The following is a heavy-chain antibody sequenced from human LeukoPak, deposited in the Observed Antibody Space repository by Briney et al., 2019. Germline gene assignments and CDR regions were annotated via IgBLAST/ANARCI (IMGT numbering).Heavy chain of an antibody. CDR1: GGSFSGYF. CDR3: ARALHGGSYFLDY. J-gene: IGHJ4*02. D-gene: IGHD1-26*01. V-gene: IGHV4-34*01. CDR2: ISHSGST. Sequence: KTSETLSLTCAVYGGSFSGYFWSYIRQPPGEGLEWLGEISHSGSTNYSPSLKSRVTISVDTSKNQFSLKLSSVTAADTAVYYCARALHGGSYFLDYWGQGTLVTVSS.